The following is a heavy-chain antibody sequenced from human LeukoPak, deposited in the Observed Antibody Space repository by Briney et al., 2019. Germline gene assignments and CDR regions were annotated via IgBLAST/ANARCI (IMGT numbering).Heavy chain of an antibody. CDR3: ARTNTVFYYFDY. J-gene: IGHJ4*02. CDR2: ITHSGST. D-gene: IGHD1/OR15-1a*01. Sequence: SETLSLTCAVYGGSFGGYYWSWIRQPPGKGLEWIGEITHSGSTNYNPSLKSRVTTSVDTSKNQFSLKLTSVTAADSAVYYCARTNTVFYYFDYWGQGTLVTVSS. CDR1: GGSFGGYY. V-gene: IGHV4-34*01.